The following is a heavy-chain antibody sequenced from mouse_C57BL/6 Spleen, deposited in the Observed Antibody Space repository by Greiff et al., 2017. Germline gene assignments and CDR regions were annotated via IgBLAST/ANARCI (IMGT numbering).Heavy chain of an antibody. CDR2: IDPSDSYT. CDR1: GYTFTSYW. J-gene: IGHJ3*01. Sequence: QVQLQQPGAELVMPGASVKLSCKASGYTFTSYWMHWVKQRPGQGLEWIGEIDPSDSYTNYNQKFKGKSTLTVDKSSSTAYMQLSSLTSEDSAVYYCARNTDYYGSSKAWFAYWGQGTLVTVSA. D-gene: IGHD1-1*01. V-gene: IGHV1-69*01. CDR3: ARNTDYYGSSKAWFAY.